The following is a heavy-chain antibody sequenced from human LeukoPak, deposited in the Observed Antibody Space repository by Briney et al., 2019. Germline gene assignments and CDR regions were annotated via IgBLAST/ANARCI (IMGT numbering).Heavy chain of an antibody. CDR1: GFTFSSYG. V-gene: IGHV3-30*18. CDR2: ISSDGSNK. Sequence: PGGSLRLSCAASGFTFSSYGMHCVRQAPGKGLDWVAVISSDGSNKHYADSVKGRFTISRDNSKNTLSLQMDSLRAEDTAVYYCAKDQAAFGDYDFDYWGQGTLVTVSP. J-gene: IGHJ4*02. D-gene: IGHD4-17*01. CDR3: AKDQAAFGDYDFDY.